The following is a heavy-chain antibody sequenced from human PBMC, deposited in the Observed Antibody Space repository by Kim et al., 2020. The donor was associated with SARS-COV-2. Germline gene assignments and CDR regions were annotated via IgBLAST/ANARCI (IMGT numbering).Heavy chain of an antibody. CDR2: IYYSGST. Sequence: SETLSLTCTVSGGSISSSSYYWGWIRQPPGKGLEWIGSIYYSGSTYYNPSLKSRVTISVDTSKNQFSLKLSSVTAADTAVYYCARGGGRWSYVWFGELLPHFDYWGQGTLVTVSS. D-gene: IGHD3-10*01. CDR3: ARGGGRWSYVWFGELLPHFDY. V-gene: IGHV4-39*07. CDR1: GGSISSSSYY. J-gene: IGHJ4*02.